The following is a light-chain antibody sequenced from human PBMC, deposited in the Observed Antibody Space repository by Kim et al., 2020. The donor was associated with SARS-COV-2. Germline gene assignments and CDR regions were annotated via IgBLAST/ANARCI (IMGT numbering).Light chain of an antibody. V-gene: IGKV1-5*01. CDR1: QSISSW. J-gene: IGKJ2*01. Sequence: DIQMTQSPSTLSASVRDRVTITCRASQSISSWLAWYQQKPGKAPKLLIYDASSLESGVPSRFSGSGSGTEFTLTISSLQPDDFATYYCQQYNSYLHTFGQGTKLEIK. CDR2: DAS. CDR3: QQYNSYLHT.